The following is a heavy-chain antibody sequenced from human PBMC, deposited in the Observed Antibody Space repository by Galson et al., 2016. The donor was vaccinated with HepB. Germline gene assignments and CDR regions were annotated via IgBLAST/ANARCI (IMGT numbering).Heavy chain of an antibody. CDR2: INSDGSST. CDR1: GFTFSSYW. J-gene: IGHJ4*02. V-gene: IGHV3-74*01. CDR3: ARGTIENYYRYCDY. D-gene: IGHD1-26*01. Sequence: SLRLSCAASGFTFSSYWMNWVRHAPGKGLVWVSRINSDGSSTSYADSVKARFTISRDNAKNTLYLQMHSLRDEDTAVYYWARGTIENYYRYCDYWGQGTLGTVSS.